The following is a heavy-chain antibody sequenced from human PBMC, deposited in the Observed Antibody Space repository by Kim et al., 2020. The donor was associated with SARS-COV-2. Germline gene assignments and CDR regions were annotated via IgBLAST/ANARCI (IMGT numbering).Heavy chain of an antibody. J-gene: IGHJ4*02. D-gene: IGHD3-22*01. CDR2: ISDDGREK. CDR1: GFTFSKYG. Sequence: GGSLRLSCAASGFTFSKYGIHWVRQAPGKGLEWLSLISDDGREKFYAESVEGRFTISRDNSKNTMYLQLNSLRPEDTAVYYCAKETYYYDSSTYYHFDLWRRGAQVTVSS. CDR3: AKETYYYDSSTYYHFDL. V-gene: IGHV3-30*18.